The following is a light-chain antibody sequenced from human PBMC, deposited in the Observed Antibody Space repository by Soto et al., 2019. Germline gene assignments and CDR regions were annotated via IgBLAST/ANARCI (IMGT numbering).Light chain of an antibody. CDR2: DTS. V-gene: IGKV3-15*01. Sequence: EIVVTQSPATLSASPGERVTLSCRASQFVSRRLAWYQQRPGQVPRLLIYDTSTRAPGISARFSGSGSGTEFTLSISSLQSEDFAVYYCQEHIHWPPGMFGPGTTVDIK. J-gene: IGKJ1*01. CDR1: QFVSRR. CDR3: QEHIHWPPGM.